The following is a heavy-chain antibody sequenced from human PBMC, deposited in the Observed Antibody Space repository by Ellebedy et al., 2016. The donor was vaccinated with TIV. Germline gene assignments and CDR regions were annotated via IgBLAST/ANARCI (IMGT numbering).Heavy chain of an antibody. V-gene: IGHV1-18*04. D-gene: IGHD2-8*01. CDR2: ISIYNGNT. CDR1: GYSFSIFG. Sequence: AASVKVSCKASGYSFSIFGFSWVRQAPGQGLEWMVWISIYNGNTKYSQKFQGRVNMTTDTSTTTVYMELRSLRSDDTAVYNCARDLRGSLKGGYWGQGTLVTVSS. CDR3: ARDLRGSLKGGY. J-gene: IGHJ4*02.